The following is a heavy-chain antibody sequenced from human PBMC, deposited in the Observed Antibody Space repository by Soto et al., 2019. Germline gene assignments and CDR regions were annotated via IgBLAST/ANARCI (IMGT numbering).Heavy chain of an antibody. D-gene: IGHD3-10*01. V-gene: IGHV1-2*02. CDR3: ARGDYGSGSYPGYYYYMDV. CDR1: GYSFTDLA. J-gene: IGHJ6*03. CDR2: INADKGDT. Sequence: GASVKVSFKASGYSFTDLAIHWVRLASGQRLEWMGWINADKGDTKYSPKFQGRVTMTRDTSISTAYMELSRLRSDDTAVYYCARGDYGSGSYPGYYYYMDVWGKGTTVTVSS.